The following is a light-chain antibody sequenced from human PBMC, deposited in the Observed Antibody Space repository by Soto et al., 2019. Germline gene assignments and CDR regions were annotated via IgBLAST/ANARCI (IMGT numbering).Light chain of an antibody. CDR1: QTIRNY. CDR2: GAS. CDR3: QQSYRIPQT. J-gene: IGKJ1*01. Sequence: DTHMTQSPSSLSASVGDRVTITCRASQTIRNYLNWYQQKPGKAPKLLIYGASTLQGGVPSRFSGTGSGTDFTLTISSLQPEDFATYICQQSYRIPQTFGQGTKVDLK. V-gene: IGKV1-39*01.